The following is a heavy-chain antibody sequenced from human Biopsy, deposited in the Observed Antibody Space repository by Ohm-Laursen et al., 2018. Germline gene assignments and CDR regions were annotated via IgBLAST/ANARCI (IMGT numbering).Heavy chain of an antibody. V-gene: IGHV4-31*02. D-gene: IGHD1-26*01. CDR1: GVSISVDGYY. Sequence: TLSLTWSVSGVSISVDGYYWAWIRQLPGKGLDWIGYIYHSGTTYYNPSLKSRLTMSVDTSKNEFSLRLRSVTAGDTAVYFCATFRASWDTTQGGDYWGQGTLVTVSS. CDR2: IYHSGTT. J-gene: IGHJ4*02. CDR3: ATFRASWDTTQGGDY.